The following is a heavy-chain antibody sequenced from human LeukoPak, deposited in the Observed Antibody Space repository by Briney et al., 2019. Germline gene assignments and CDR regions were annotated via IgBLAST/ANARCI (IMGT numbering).Heavy chain of an antibody. CDR3: ARDEDGGFDY. J-gene: IGHJ4*02. V-gene: IGHV3-13*01. Sequence: GGSLRLSCAASGFTVSSNYMSWVRQAPGKGLEWVSAISGTAGDTYYPGSVKGRFTISRENAKNSLYLQMNSLRAGDTAVYYCARDEDGGFDYWGQGTLVTVSS. CDR1: GFTVSSNY. CDR2: ISGTAGDT.